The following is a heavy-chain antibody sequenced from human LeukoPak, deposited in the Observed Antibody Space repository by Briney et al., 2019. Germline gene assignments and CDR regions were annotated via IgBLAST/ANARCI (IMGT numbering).Heavy chain of an antibody. J-gene: IGHJ5*02. CDR1: GFTFSSYA. CDR2: ISYDGSNK. D-gene: IGHD3-10*01. CDR3: TRDLDGSGGNWFDP. V-gene: IGHV3-30*04. Sequence: GGSLRLSCAASGFTFSSYAVHWVRQAPGKGLEWVAVISYDGSNKYYADSVKGRFTISRDNSKNTLYLQMNSLRAEDTAVYYCTRDLDGSGGNWFDPWGQGTLVTVSS.